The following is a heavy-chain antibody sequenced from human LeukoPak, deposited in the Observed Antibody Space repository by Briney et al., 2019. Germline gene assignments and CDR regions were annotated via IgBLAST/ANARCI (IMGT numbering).Heavy chain of an antibody. V-gene: IGHV3-23*01. CDR1: GFSFDSHA. J-gene: IGHJ6*03. CDR3: ARGPLTSSNYYLDV. D-gene: IGHD4/OR15-4a*01. Sequence: GGSLRLSYAASGFSFDSHAMKWVGQAPGKELKCISAITGSGRYTYYKNSVKGRFTISRDTSKNTLFLQMSSLRAEDTAVYYCARGPLTSSNYYLDVWGRGTTVTVSS. CDR2: ITGSGRYT.